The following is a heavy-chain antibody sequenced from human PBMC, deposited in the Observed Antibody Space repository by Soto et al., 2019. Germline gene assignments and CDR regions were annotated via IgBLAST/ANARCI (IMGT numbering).Heavy chain of an antibody. CDR2: IYYSGST. V-gene: IGHV4-31*03. D-gene: IGHD3-16*02. CDR1: GGSISSGGYY. CDR3: ARVMYYDYVWGSYRYSRFDP. J-gene: IGHJ5*02. Sequence: SETLSLTCTVSGGSISSGGYYWSWIRQHPGKGLEWIGYIYYSGSTYYNPSLKSRVTISVDTSKNQFSLKLSSVTAADTAVYYCARVMYYDYVWGSYRYSRFDPWCQGTLVTVSS.